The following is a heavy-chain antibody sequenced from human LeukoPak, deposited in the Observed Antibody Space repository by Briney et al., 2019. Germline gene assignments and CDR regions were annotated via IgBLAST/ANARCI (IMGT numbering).Heavy chain of an antibody. CDR1: GGTFSSYA. CDR3: ARSLPGIAAAGYNWFDP. D-gene: IGHD6-13*01. V-gene: IGHV1-69*13. J-gene: IGHJ5*02. CDR2: IIPIFGTA. Sequence: ASVNVSCKASGGTFSSYAISWVRQAPGQGLEWMGGIIPIFGTANYAQKFQGRVTITADESTSTAYMELSSLRSEDTAVYYCARSLPGIAAAGYNWFDPWGQGTLVTVSS.